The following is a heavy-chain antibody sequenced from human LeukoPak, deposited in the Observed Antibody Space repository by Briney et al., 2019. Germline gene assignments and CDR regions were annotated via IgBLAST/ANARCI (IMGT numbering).Heavy chain of an antibody. V-gene: IGHV3-30*02. CDR3: ASGGYSYPVRYAFDI. CDR1: GSTFSSYG. Sequence: GGSLRLSCAASGSTFSSYGMHWVRQAPGKGLEWVAFIRYDGSNKYYADSVKGRFTISRDNSKNTLYLQMNSLRAEDTAVYYCASGGYSYPVRYAFDIWGQGTMVTVSS. CDR2: IRYDGSNK. J-gene: IGHJ3*02. D-gene: IGHD5-18*01.